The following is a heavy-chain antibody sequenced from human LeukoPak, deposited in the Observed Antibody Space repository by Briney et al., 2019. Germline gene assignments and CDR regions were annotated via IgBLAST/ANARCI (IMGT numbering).Heavy chain of an antibody. V-gene: IGHV3-23*01. J-gene: IGHJ4*02. D-gene: IGHD3-10*01. Sequence: PGGSLRLSCAASGFTFSSYAMSWVRQAPGKGLEWVSDISGSGTNTYYADSVKGRFTISRDNSKNTVYLQMNSLRAEDTAVYYCAKRASGSGTSLYYFDYWGQGTLVTVSS. CDR2: ISGSGTNT. CDR1: GFTFSSYA. CDR3: AKRASGSGTSLYYFDY.